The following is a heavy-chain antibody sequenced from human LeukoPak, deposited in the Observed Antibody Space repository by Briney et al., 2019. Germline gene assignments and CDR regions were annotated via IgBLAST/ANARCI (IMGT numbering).Heavy chain of an antibody. CDR1: GFSFTTYW. V-gene: IGHV3-7*03. CDR3: ARDGIWHYGSGSYHDY. D-gene: IGHD3-10*01. J-gene: IGHJ4*02. Sequence: GGSLRLSCAATGFSFTTYWMSWVRQAPGKGLEWVANIKEDGSDKYYVDSVKGRFAISRDNAKNSLYLQMNSLRAEDTAVYYCARDGIWHYGSGSYHDYWGQGTLVTVSS. CDR2: IKEDGSDK.